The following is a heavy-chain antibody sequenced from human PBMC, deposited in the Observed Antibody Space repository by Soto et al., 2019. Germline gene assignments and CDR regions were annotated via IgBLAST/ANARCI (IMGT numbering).Heavy chain of an antibody. J-gene: IGHJ4*02. D-gene: IGHD5-12*01. CDR1: GGTFSSYA. V-gene: IGHV1-69*06. Sequence: SVKVSCKASGGTFSSYAISWVRQAPGQGLEWMGGIIPIFGTTNYAQKFQGRVTITADKSTSTAYMELSSLRSEDTAVYYCARVADSGYANDYWGQGTLVTVSS. CDR3: ARVADSGYANDY. CDR2: IIPIFGTT.